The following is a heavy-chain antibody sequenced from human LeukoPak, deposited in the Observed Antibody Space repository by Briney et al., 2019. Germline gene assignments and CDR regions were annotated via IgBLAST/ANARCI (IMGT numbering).Heavy chain of an antibody. V-gene: IGHV3-49*04. J-gene: IGHJ4*02. Sequence: HSGRSLRLACSSSGFSLSDYGINWVRQAPGKGLDWGGFIRGKTSGWTEYGRAVKGRVIISRDESKNIVYMEMDSLKTEDTAVYYCNRWHISGVSSSNVWGPGTLVTVSS. CDR3: NRWHISGVSSSNV. D-gene: IGHD3-22*01. CDR1: GFSLSDYG. CDR2: IRGKTSGWT.